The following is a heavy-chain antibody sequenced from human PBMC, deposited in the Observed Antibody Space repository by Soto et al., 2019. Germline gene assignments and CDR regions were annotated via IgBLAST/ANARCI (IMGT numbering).Heavy chain of an antibody. J-gene: IGHJ4*02. Sequence: QVQLVESGGGVVQPGRSLRLSCAASGFTFSSYGMHWVRQAPGKGLEWVAVISYDGSNKYYADSVKGRFTISRDNSKNTLYLQMNSLRAEDTAVYYCAKDLSVYYYDSSGGFFDYWGQGTLVTVSS. CDR2: ISYDGSNK. CDR3: AKDLSVYYYDSSGGFFDY. CDR1: GFTFSSYG. V-gene: IGHV3-30*18. D-gene: IGHD3-22*01.